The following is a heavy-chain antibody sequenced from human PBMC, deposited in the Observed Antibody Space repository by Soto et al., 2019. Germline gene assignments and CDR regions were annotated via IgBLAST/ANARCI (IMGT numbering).Heavy chain of an antibody. J-gene: IGHJ4*02. CDR3: ARSEATALDY. CDR1: GDSMTSSSW. Sequence: QVQLLESGPGLLKPSGTLSLTCIVSGDSMTSSSWWNRFRQPPGKGLEWIGEAHHSGRTNYNPSLKSRVTISVDRSQSHFSLQLTSVTAADTAVYYCARSEATALDYWGQGTLVTVSS. V-gene: IGHV4-4*02. CDR2: AHHSGRT.